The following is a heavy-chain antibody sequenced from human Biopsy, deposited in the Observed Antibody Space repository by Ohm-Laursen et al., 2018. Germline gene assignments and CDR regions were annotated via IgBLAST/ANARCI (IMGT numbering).Heavy chain of an antibody. CDR1: GGSTNSYY. V-gene: IGHV4-4*07. J-gene: IGHJ4*02. D-gene: IGHD3-10*01. Sequence: GTPSLTCTVSGGSTNSYYWSWMRQPAGKGLEWIGRLFTSGTTNYSPSLNNRVTMSVDTSKNQFSLRLPSVTAADTAVYYCVRGGSGSFPFDYWGPGTLVTVSS. CDR2: LFTSGTT. CDR3: VRGGSGSFPFDY.